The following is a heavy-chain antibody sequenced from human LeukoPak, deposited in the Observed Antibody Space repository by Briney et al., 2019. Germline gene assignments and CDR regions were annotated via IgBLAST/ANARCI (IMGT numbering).Heavy chain of an antibody. CDR1: GFTFSSYA. V-gene: IGHV3-23*01. CDR3: ASWHYVDD. D-gene: IGHD6-13*01. CDR2: IGGTGGSM. J-gene: IGHJ4*02. Sequence: GGSLRPSCAASGFTFSSYAMSWVRQAPGKGLEWVSTIGGTGGSMYYADSVKGRFTISRDNSKNTLYLQMNSLRAEDTAVYYCASWHYVDDWGQGTLVTVSS.